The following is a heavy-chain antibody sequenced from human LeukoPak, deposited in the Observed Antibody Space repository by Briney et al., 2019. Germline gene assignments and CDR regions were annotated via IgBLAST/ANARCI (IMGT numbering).Heavy chain of an antibody. CDR3: ARDRSRPNWLEPPRVLDY. CDR2: INPRSGST. Sequence: GASVKVSCKASGYTFTSYYMHWVREAPGQGREWVGIINPRSGSTNYAQKFQGRVTMTRDKSTSTVYMELSSLRSEDTAVYYCARDRSRPNWLEPPRVLDYWGQGTLVTVSS. D-gene: IGHD1-1*01. CDR1: GYTFTSYY. V-gene: IGHV1-46*01. J-gene: IGHJ4*02.